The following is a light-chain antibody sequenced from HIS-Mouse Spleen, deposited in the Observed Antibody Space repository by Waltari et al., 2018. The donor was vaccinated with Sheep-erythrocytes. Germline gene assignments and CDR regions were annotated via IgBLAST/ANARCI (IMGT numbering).Light chain of an antibody. J-gene: IGLJ3*02. CDR2: AVS. CDR3: SSYAGSNNWV. V-gene: IGLV2-8*01. Sequence: QSALTQPPSASGSPGQSVTISCTGTSSDVGGYNYVSWYQQHPGKAPKLMIYAVSKGPSGGPDRFSGSKSGNTASLTVSGLQAEDEADYYCSSYAGSNNWVFGGGTKLTVL. CDR1: SSDVGGYNY.